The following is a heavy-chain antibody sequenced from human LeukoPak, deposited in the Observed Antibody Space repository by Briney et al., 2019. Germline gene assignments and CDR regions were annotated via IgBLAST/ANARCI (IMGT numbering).Heavy chain of an antibody. CDR2: FDPEDGET. CDR1: GYTLTELS. CDR3: ATDNPGYSTSWYGAFDI. V-gene: IGHV1-24*01. D-gene: IGHD6-13*01. Sequence: GASVKVSCKVSGYTLTELSMHWVRQAPGKGLEWMGGFDPEDGETIYAQKFQGRVIMTEDTSTDTAYMELSSLRSEDTAVYYRATDNPGYSTSWYGAFDIWGQGTMVTVSS. J-gene: IGHJ3*02.